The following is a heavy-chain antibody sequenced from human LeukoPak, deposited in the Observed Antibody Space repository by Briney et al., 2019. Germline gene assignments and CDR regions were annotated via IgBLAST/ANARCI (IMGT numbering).Heavy chain of an antibody. CDR3: ARVRVYVFDY. CDR1: GGSISSSSYY. V-gene: IGHV4-39*07. J-gene: IGHJ4*02. Sequence: SETLSLTCTVSGGSISSSSYYWGWIRQPPGKGLEWIGSIYYSGSTYYNPPLKSRVTISVDTSKNQFSLKLSSVTAADTAVYYCARVRVYVFDYWGQGTLVTVSS. D-gene: IGHD2-8*01. CDR2: IYYSGST.